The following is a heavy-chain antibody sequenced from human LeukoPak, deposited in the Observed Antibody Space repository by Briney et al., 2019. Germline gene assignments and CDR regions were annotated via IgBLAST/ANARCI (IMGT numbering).Heavy chain of an antibody. CDR1: GFTFSDYY. CDR2: IGKTGSDI. D-gene: IGHD5-24*01. V-gene: IGHV3-11*01. Sequence: SGGSLRLSCAASGFTFSDYYMSWIRQAPGKGLEHLSYIGKTGSDINYADSVKGRFTISRDNAKNSLYLQMNNLRVEDTAVYYCARTARVPDGWGQGILVTVSS. CDR3: ARTARVPDG. J-gene: IGHJ4*02.